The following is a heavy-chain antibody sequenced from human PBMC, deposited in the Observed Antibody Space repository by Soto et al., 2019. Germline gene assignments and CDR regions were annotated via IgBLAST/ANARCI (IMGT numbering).Heavy chain of an antibody. J-gene: IGHJ4*02. CDR2: IYYSGST. D-gene: IGHD6-19*01. V-gene: IGHV4-39*01. Sequence: TSETLSLTCTVSGGSISSSSYYWGWIRQPPGKGLEWIGSIYYSGSTYYNPSPKSRVTISVDTSKNQFSLKLSSVTAADTAVYYCARHDSSGWYYFDYWGQGTLVTVSS. CDR3: ARHDSSGWYYFDY. CDR1: GGSISSSSYY.